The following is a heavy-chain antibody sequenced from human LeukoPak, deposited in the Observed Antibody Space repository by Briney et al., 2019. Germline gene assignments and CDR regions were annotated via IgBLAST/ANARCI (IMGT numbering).Heavy chain of an antibody. J-gene: IGHJ6*02. Sequence: ASVKVSCKASGGTFSSYAISWVRQAPGQGLEWMGRFIPILGIANYAQKFQGRVTITAVKSTSTAYMELSSLRSEDTAVYYCARDVNRCCSSTSCYTGCRDYYYGMDVWGQGTTVTVSS. CDR3: ARDVNRCCSSTSCYTGCRDYYYGMDV. CDR2: FIPILGIA. V-gene: IGHV1-69*04. D-gene: IGHD2-2*02. CDR1: GGTFSSYA.